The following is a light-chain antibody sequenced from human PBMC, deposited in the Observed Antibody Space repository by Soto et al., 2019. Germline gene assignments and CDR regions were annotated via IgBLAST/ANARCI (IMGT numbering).Light chain of an antibody. CDR2: DVA. V-gene: IGLV2-14*03. CDR1: SSDVGGSNF. Sequence: SVLAQPASVSDSPGQSITISCTGTSSDVGGSNFVSWYQQHPGKPPKLIIYDVANRPSGVSNRFSGSKSGSTASLIISRLKTEDEADYYCVSYTSSTTYVFGTGTKV. J-gene: IGLJ1*01. CDR3: VSYTSSTTYV.